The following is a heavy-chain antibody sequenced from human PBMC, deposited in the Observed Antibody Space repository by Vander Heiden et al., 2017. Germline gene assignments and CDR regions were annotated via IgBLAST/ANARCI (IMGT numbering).Heavy chain of an antibody. D-gene: IGHD3-3*01. Sequence: QLPLQESGPGLVKPSETLSLTCTVSGDSMSSSTYYWGWIRQPPGKGLEWIGTIYYSGSTYYNPSLKSRVTISVDTSMDQFSLRLSSVTAADTAVYYCARLYDFWSRTWFYPWGQGTLVTVSS. CDR2: IYYSGST. CDR3: ARLYDFWSRTWFYP. V-gene: IGHV4-39*01. CDR1: GDSMSSSTYY. J-gene: IGHJ5*02.